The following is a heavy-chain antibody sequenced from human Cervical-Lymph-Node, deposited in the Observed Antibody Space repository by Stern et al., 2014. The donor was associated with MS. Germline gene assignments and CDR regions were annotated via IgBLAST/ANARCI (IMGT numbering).Heavy chain of an antibody. CDR1: GFRFGDHG. Sequence: VQLVQSGGGVVRPGRSLRLSCTASGFRFGDHGMHWVRQAPGKGLEWVANIWFDGRLDTYSDSVRGRFTISRDNSDNTLHLQMHSLRVEDTAVYYCARDDHDAIYFDHWGQGALVTVSS. D-gene: IGHD1-14*01. V-gene: IGHV3-33*01. J-gene: IGHJ4*02. CDR3: ARDDHDAIYFDH. CDR2: IWFDGRLD.